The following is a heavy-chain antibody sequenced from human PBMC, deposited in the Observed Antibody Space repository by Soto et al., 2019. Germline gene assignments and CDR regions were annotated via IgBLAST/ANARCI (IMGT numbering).Heavy chain of an antibody. D-gene: IGHD4-17*01. CDR3: ARLTTTVTPDAFDI. CDR2: IYYSGST. Sequence: SETLSLTCTVSGGSISSYYWSWIRQPPGKGLEWIGYIYYSGSTNYNPSLKSRVTISVDTSKNQFSLKLSSVTAADTAVYYCARLTTTVTPDAFDIWGQGTMVTVSS. V-gene: IGHV4-59*08. J-gene: IGHJ3*02. CDR1: GGSISSYY.